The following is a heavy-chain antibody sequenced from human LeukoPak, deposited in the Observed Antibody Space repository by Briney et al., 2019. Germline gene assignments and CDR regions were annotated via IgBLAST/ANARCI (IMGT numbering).Heavy chain of an antibody. CDR2: INPNSGGT. V-gene: IGHV1-2*02. Sequence: ASVKVSRKASGYTFTGYYMHWVRQAPGQGLEWMGWINPNSGGTNYAQKFQGRVTMTRDTSISTAYMELSRLRSDDTAVYYCASCEFTGSCYSLDYWGQGTLVTVSS. CDR1: GYTFTGYY. D-gene: IGHD2-15*01. CDR3: ASCEFTGSCYSLDY. J-gene: IGHJ4*02.